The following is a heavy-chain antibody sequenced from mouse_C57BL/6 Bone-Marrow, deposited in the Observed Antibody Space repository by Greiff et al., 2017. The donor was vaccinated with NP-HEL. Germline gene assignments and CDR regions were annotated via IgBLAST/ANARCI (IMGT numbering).Heavy chain of an antibody. J-gene: IGHJ2*01. D-gene: IGHD1-1*01. CDR2: INPNNGGT. CDR1: GYTFTDYY. Sequence: VQLQQSGPELVKPGASVKISCKASGYTFTDYYMNWVKQSHGKSLEWIGDINPNNGGTSYNQKFKGKATLTVDKSSSTAYMELRSLTSEDSAVYYCARHSVGQSFDYWGQGTTLTVSS. V-gene: IGHV1-26*01. CDR3: ARHSVGQSFDY.